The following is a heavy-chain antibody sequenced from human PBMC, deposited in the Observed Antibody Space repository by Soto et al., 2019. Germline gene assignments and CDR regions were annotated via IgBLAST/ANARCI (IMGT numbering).Heavy chain of an antibody. CDR2: IYPGDSDT. J-gene: IGHJ6*02. V-gene: IGHV5-51*01. Sequence: PGESLKISCKGSGYSFTSYWIGWVRQMPGKGLEWMGTIYPGDSDTRYSPSFQGQVTISADKSISTAYLQWSSLKASDTAMYYCARNLLHYYDSSGYWDYYGMDVWGQGTTVTVSS. D-gene: IGHD3-22*01. CDR3: ARNLLHYYDSSGYWDYYGMDV. CDR1: GYSFTSYW.